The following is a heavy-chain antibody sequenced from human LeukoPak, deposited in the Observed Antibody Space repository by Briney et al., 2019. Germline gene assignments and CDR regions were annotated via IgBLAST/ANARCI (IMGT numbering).Heavy chain of an antibody. CDR2: INSDGSHT. Sequence: GGSLRLSCAASGFTFSSYWMHWVRQAPGKGLVWVSRINSDGSHTIYADSVKGRFTISRDNAKNTLYLQMKSLRAEDTAVYYCVRDWDHFDFDSWGLGTLVTVSS. D-gene: IGHD3-9*01. J-gene: IGHJ5*01. CDR3: VRDWDHFDFDS. V-gene: IGHV3-74*01. CDR1: GFTFSSYW.